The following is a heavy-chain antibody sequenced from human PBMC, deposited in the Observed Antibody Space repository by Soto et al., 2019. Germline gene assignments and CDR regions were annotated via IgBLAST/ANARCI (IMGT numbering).Heavy chain of an antibody. Sequence: QLQLQESGPGLLKPSETLSLTCTVSGDSISTSNYYWSWIRQSPGKGLEWIGSVFYSGSSYYNPSLKSRLTISVDASRNQFSLRVNSVTAADTAVYYCASRKREEICSSGNCYFTYWGQGTLVTVSS. CDR3: ASRKREEICSSGNCYFTY. D-gene: IGHD2-2*01. J-gene: IGHJ4*02. V-gene: IGHV4-39*01. CDR2: VFYSGSS. CDR1: GDSISTSNYY.